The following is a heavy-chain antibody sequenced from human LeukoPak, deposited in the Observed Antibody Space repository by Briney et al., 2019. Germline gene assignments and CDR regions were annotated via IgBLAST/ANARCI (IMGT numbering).Heavy chain of an antibody. CDR1: GYTFTTYG. J-gene: IGHJ3*02. V-gene: IGHV1-18*01. CDR3: AREPPGNYCSGGSCYYAFDI. Sequence: VASVKVSCKASGYTFTTYGISWVRQGPGQGLEWMGWINPDKGNTKYAQKLQGRVTMTTDTSTSIAYMELRSLRSDDSAVYYCAREPPGNYCSGGSCYYAFDIWGQGTRVTVSS. CDR2: INPDKGNT. D-gene: IGHD2-15*01.